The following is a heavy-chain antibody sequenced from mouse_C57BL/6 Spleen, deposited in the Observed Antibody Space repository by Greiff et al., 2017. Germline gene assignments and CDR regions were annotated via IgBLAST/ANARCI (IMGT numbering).Heavy chain of an antibody. CDR3: ARGGQYYAMDY. V-gene: IGHV1-55*01. D-gene: IGHD3-3*01. CDR1: GYTFTSYW. CDR2: IYPGSGST. Sequence: QVQLQQPGAELVTPGASVKMSCKASGYTFTSYWVTWVKQKPGQGLEWIGDIYPGSGSTNYNENFKSQATLTVDTSSSTAYMQLGSLTSEDSAVYYCARGGQYYAMDYWGQGTSVTVSS. J-gene: IGHJ4*01.